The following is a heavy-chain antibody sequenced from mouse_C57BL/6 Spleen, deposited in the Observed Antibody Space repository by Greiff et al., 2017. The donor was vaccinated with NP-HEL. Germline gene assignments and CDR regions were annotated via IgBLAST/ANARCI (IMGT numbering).Heavy chain of an antibody. D-gene: IGHD1-1*01. CDR3: ARRVTTVVASDY. V-gene: IGHV1-19*01. CDR2: INPYNGGT. CDR1: GYTFTDYY. Sequence: EVKLMESGPVLVKPGASVKMSCKASGYTFTDYYMNWVKQSHGKSLEWIGVINPYNGGTSYNQKFKGKATLTVDKSSSTAYMELNSLTSEDSAVYYCARRVTTVVASDYWGQGTTLTVSS. J-gene: IGHJ2*01.